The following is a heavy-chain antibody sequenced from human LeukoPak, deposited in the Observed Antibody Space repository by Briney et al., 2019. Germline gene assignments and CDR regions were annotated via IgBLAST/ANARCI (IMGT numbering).Heavy chain of an antibody. D-gene: IGHD3-22*01. CDR2: INHSGST. J-gene: IGHJ4*02. CDR3: GRDSRGPDY. Sequence: PSETLSLTCAVYGGSISHYYWSWIRQSPGKGLECIGEINHSGSTNYNPSLESRVTISVDTSKNQTSLKLNSVTAADTAVYYCGRDSRGPDYWGQGTLVTVSS. CDR1: GGSISHYY. V-gene: IGHV4-34*01.